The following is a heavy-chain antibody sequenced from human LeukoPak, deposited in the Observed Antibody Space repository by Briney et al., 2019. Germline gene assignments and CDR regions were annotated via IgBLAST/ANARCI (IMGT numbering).Heavy chain of an antibody. D-gene: IGHD2-2*02. CDR2: ISAYNGNT. Sequence: ASVKVSCKASGYTFTSYGISWVRQAPGQGLEWMGWISAYNGNTNYAQKLQGRVTMTTDTSTSTAYMELRSLRSDDTAVYYCARDKGHVVPAAIGIGFDYWGQGTLVTVSS. V-gene: IGHV1-18*01. J-gene: IGHJ4*02. CDR3: ARDKGHVVPAAIGIGFDY. CDR1: GYTFTSYG.